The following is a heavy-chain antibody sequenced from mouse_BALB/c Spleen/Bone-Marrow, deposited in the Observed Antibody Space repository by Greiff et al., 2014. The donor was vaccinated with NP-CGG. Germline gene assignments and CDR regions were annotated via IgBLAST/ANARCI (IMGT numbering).Heavy chain of an antibody. J-gene: IGHJ4*01. V-gene: IGHV5-4*02. D-gene: IGHD2-3*01. CDR3: ASGPHDDDMDY. CDR2: ISDGGSYT. Sequence: EVQLVESGGGLVKPGGSLKLSCAASGFTFSDYYMYWVRQTPEKRLEWVATISDGGSYTYYPDSVKGRFTISRDNAKNNLYLQLSSLKSEDTAMYYCASGPHDDDMDYWGQGTSVTVSS. CDR1: GFTFSDYY.